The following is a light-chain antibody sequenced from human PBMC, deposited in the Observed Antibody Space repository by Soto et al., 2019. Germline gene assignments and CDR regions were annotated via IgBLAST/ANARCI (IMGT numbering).Light chain of an antibody. CDR2: GNN. Sequence: QPVLTQPPSVSGAPGQRVTISCTGSSSNIGAGYDVHWYQQLPGTAPKLLIYGNNNRPSGVPDRFSGSKSGTSASLAITGLQAEDEADYSCQSYDNSLSGSYVFGTGTKLTVL. CDR3: QSYDNSLSGSYV. V-gene: IGLV1-40*01. J-gene: IGLJ1*01. CDR1: SSNIGAGYD.